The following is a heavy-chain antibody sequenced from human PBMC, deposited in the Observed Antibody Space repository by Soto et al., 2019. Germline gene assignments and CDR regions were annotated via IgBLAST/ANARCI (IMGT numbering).Heavy chain of an antibody. CDR1: GFTFRSYG. CDR3: AKEFGWELQLSHPYYNSGMDV. CDR2: MSFDGSNK. Sequence: QVQLVESGGGVVQPGRSLRLSCAASGFTFRSYGMHWVRQAPGKGLEWVALMSFDGSNKYYADSVRGRFTISSDNSKSTLYLQMDILRPEDTAMYYCAKEFGWELQLSHPYYNSGMDVWGQGTTVTVSS. V-gene: IGHV3-30*18. J-gene: IGHJ6*02. D-gene: IGHD1-1*01.